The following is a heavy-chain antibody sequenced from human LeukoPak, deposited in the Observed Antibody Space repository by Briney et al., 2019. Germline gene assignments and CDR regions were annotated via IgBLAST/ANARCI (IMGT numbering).Heavy chain of an antibody. CDR1: GFTFSNYY. CDR2: ISTSGSTI. Sequence: PGGSRRLSCAASGFTFSNYYMSWIRQAPGKGLEWVSYISTSGSTIYYADSVKGRFTISRDNAKNSLYLQMNSLRAEDTAVYYCARDTPPSYYDSSGYYHHDAFDIWGQGTMVTVSS. J-gene: IGHJ3*02. V-gene: IGHV3-11*01. D-gene: IGHD3-22*01. CDR3: ARDTPPSYYDSSGYYHHDAFDI.